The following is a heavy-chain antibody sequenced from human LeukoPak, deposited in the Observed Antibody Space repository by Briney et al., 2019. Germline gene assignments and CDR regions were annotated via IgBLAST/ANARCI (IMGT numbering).Heavy chain of an antibody. D-gene: IGHD2-15*01. CDR2: INWNGGSR. CDR3: ARGTLPGSGLDY. V-gene: IGHV3-20*04. Sequence: GGSLRLSCAASGFSFDDYGMSWVRQAPGKGLEWVSGINWNGGSRGYADSVKGRFTISRDNSKNTLYLQMNSLRAEDTAVYYCARGTLPGSGLDYWGQGTLVTVSS. CDR1: GFSFDDYG. J-gene: IGHJ4*02.